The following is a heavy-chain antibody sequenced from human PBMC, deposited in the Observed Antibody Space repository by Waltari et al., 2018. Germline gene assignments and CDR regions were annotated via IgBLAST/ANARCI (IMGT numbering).Heavy chain of an antibody. Sequence: QVQLVQSGAEVKKPGASVKVSCKASGYTFTSYAMHWVRQAPGQRLEWMGWINAGNGNTKYSQKFQSRVTITRDTSASTAYMELSSLRSEDTAVYYCARDTGLRGYSGYDWRYWGQGTLVTVSS. D-gene: IGHD5-12*01. CDR2: INAGNGNT. CDR3: ARDTGLRGYSGYDWRY. V-gene: IGHV1-3*01. CDR1: GYTFTSYA. J-gene: IGHJ4*02.